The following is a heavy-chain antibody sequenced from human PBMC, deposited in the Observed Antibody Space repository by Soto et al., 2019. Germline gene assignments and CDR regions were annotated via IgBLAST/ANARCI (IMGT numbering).Heavy chain of an antibody. CDR1: GGTFGSYT. CDR2: IIPILGIA. J-gene: IGHJ3*01. CDR3: ASRGGYCSSISCRVGGFDL. Sequence: GASVKVSCKASGGTFGSYTLSWVRQAPGQGLEWMGRIIPILGIANYAQKFQGRVTIIADKSTSTAYMELSSLRSEDTAVYYCASRGGYCSSISCRVGGFDLWGQGTMVTVSS. V-gene: IGHV1-69*02. D-gene: IGHD2-2*01.